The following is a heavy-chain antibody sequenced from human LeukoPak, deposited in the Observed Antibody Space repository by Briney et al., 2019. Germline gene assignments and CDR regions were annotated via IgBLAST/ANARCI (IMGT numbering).Heavy chain of an antibody. V-gene: IGHV3-21*01. CDR3: AIELLWFGESTAGDY. CDR1: GFTFSSYS. Sequence: PGGSLRLSCAASGFTFSSYSMNWVRQAPGKGLEWVSSISSSSSYIYYADPVKGRFTISRDNAKNSLYLQMNSLRAEDTAVYYCAIELLWFGESTAGDYWGQGTLVTVSS. CDR2: ISSSSSYI. D-gene: IGHD3-10*01. J-gene: IGHJ4*02.